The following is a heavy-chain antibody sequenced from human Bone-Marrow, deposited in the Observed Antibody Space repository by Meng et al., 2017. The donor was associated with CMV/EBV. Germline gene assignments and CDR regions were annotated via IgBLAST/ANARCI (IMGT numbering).Heavy chain of an antibody. Sequence: ASVKVSCKASGYTFTGYYMHWVRRAPGQGLEWMGWINPNSGGTNYAQKFQGRVTMTRDTSISTAYMELSRLRSDDTAVYYCARGAYYGGNSKVFSYWGQGTLVTVSS. J-gene: IGHJ4*02. CDR2: INPNSGGT. D-gene: IGHD4-23*01. V-gene: IGHV1-2*02. CDR1: GYTFTGYY. CDR3: ARGAYYGGNSKVFSY.